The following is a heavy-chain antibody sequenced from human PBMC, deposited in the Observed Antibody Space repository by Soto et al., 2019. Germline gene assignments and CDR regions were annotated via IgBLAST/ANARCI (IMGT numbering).Heavy chain of an antibody. CDR1: GFTFEDYA. CDR3: ARGSTDSYPGSRIFDF. D-gene: IGHD3-10*01. V-gene: IGHV3-9*01. Sequence: PGGSLMLSSATSGFTFEDYAMHWVRHAPGKGLEWVSGISWNSGSIGYADSVRGRFVISRDNSKKTLYLQMISLTAEDSAMYFCARGSTDSYPGSRIFDFWGRGTLVTVSS. CDR2: ISWNSGSI. J-gene: IGHJ4*02.